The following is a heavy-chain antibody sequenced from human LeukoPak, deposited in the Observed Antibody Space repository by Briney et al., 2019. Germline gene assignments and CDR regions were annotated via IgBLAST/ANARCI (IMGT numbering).Heavy chain of an antibody. CDR1: GYTFTGYY. CDR3: ARDIPVSYYMDV. D-gene: IGHD2-2*02. J-gene: IGHJ6*03. V-gene: IGHV1-2*02. CDR2: INPNSGGT. Sequence: ASVTVSCKASGYTFTGYYMHWVRQAPGQGLEWMGWINPNSGGTNYAQKFQGRVTMTRDTSISTAYMELSRLRSDDTAVYYCARDIPVSYYMDVWGKGTTVTVSS.